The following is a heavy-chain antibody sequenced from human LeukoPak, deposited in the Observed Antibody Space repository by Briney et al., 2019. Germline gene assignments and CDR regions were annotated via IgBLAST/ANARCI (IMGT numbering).Heavy chain of an antibody. CDR3: AKSRSHSSTWYGSDFDR. CDR1: GFTFSSYA. V-gene: IGHV3-23*01. CDR2: LSGGGGDT. J-gene: IGHJ4*02. Sequence: TGGSLRLSCAASGFTFSSYAMSWVRQAPGKGLEWVSGLSGGGGDTYYADSVKGRFTLSRDNSNNTLYLQLNSLRAEDTALYYCAKSRSHSSTWYGSDFDRWGQGTLVTASS. D-gene: IGHD6-13*01.